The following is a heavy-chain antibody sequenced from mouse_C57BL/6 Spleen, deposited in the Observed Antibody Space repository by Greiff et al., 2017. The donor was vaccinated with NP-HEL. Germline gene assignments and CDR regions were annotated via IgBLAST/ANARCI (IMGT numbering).Heavy chain of an antibody. J-gene: IGHJ1*03. CDR2: ISDGGSYT. Sequence: EVKVEESGGGLVKPGGSLKLSCAASGFTFSSYAMSWVRQTPEKRLEWVATISDGGSYTYYPDNVKGRFTISRDNAKNNLYLQMSHLKSEDTAMYYCAREGTVVAHWYFEVWGTGTTVTVAS. CDR1: GFTFSSYA. CDR3: AREGTVVAHWYFEV. V-gene: IGHV5-4*01. D-gene: IGHD1-1*01.